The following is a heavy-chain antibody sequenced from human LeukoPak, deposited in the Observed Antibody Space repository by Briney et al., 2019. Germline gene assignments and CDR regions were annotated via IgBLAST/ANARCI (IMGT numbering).Heavy chain of an antibody. CDR3: VKDLGGSYTFDY. J-gene: IGHJ4*02. CDR2: ITNNGVNT. V-gene: IGHV3-64D*06. Sequence: GGSLRLSCSASGFTFSSDAMHWVRQAPGKGLEYVSTITNNGVNTYYADSVKGRFTISRDNSKNTLYLQMSSLRAEDTAVYYCVKDLGGSYTFDYWGQGTLVTVSS. CDR1: GFTFSSDA. D-gene: IGHD1-26*01.